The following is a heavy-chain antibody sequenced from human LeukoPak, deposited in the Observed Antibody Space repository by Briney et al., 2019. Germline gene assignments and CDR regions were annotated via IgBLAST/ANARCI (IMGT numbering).Heavy chain of an antibody. D-gene: IGHD2-15*01. Sequence: ASVKVSCKASGYTFTNYGVSRVRQAPGQGLEWMGWISAYNGNTNYAQKLQGRVTMTTDTSTSTAYMELRSLRSDDTAVYYCARDFVGVCSGGSCYLDAFDIWGQGTMVTVSS. CDR2: ISAYNGNT. CDR1: GYTFTNYG. CDR3: ARDFVGVCSGGSCYLDAFDI. V-gene: IGHV1-18*01. J-gene: IGHJ3*02.